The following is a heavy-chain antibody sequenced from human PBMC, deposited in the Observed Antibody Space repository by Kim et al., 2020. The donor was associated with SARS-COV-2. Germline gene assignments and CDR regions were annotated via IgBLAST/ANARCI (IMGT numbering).Heavy chain of an antibody. D-gene: IGHD3-22*01. CDR1: GFTFDDYT. Sequence: GGSLRLSCAASGFTFDDYTMHWVRQAPGKGLEWVSLISWDGGSTYYADSVKGRFTISRDNSKNSLYLQMNSLRTEDTALYYCAKDMYPYYYDSSGWGYWGQGTLVTVSS. CDR2: ISWDGGST. V-gene: IGHV3-43*01. J-gene: IGHJ4*02. CDR3: AKDMYPYYYDSSGWGY.